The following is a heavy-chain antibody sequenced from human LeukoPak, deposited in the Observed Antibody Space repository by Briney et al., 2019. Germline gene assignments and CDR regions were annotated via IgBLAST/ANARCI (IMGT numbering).Heavy chain of an antibody. CDR2: ISGSGGST. CDR1: GFTFSGYA. D-gene: IGHD4-17*01. J-gene: IGHJ4*02. V-gene: IGHV3-23*01. CDR3: AKDRDYGDYVGYFDY. Sequence: GGSLRLSCAASGFTFSGYAMSWVRQAPGKGLEWVSAISGSGGSTYYADSVKGRFTISRDNSKNTLYLQMNSLRAEDTAVYYCAKDRDYGDYVGYFDYWGQGTLVTVSS.